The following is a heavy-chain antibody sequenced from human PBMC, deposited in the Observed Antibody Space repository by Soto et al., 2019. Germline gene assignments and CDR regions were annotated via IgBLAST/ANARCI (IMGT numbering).Heavy chain of an antibody. V-gene: IGHV3-11*06. CDR2: ISTSGGYI. J-gene: IGHJ4*02. CDR3: ARGGYVES. CDR1: GVTFTDYY. Sequence: GGSLRLSCAASGVTFTDYYMIWIRQATGKGLEWVSYISTSGGYINYADSVKGRFTISRDNAKNSLYLQMNSLRAEDTAVYYCARGGYVESWGQGVLVTVSS.